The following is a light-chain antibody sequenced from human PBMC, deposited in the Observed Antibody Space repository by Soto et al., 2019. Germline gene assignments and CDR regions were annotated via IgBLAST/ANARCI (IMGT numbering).Light chain of an antibody. Sequence: PSTLSASVGDRVIITCRASQSISDYLAWYQQKPGKAPKLLIYDVSTLESGVPSRFSGSGSGTEFTLTISSLQPDDFATYYCQQCNTFWTFGQGTKVDIK. CDR1: QSISDY. CDR3: QQCNTFWT. V-gene: IGKV1-5*01. CDR2: DVS. J-gene: IGKJ1*01.